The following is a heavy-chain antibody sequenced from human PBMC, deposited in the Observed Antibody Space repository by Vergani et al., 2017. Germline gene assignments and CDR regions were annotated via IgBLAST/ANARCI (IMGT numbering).Heavy chain of an antibody. CDR3: ARHTIPGYCSGGSCYPPPMWFDP. V-gene: IGHV5-51*01. D-gene: IGHD2-15*01. CDR2: IYPGDSDT. CDR1: GYSFTSYW. J-gene: IGHJ5*02. Sequence: EVQLVQSGAEVKKPGESLKISCKGSGYSFTSYWIGWVRQMPGKGLEWMGIIYPGDSDTRYSPSFQGQVTISAEKSISTAYLQWSSLKASDTAMYYFARHTIPGYCSGGSCYPPPMWFDPWGQGTLVTVSS.